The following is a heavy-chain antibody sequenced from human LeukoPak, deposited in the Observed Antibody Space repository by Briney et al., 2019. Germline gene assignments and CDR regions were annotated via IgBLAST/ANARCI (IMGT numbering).Heavy chain of an antibody. CDR2: IYYSGNT. V-gene: IGHV4-39*01. CDR3: ARGMGNEGLTS. CDR1: GVSISSSNSY. J-gene: IGHJ3*01. D-gene: IGHD7-27*01. Sequence: PSETLSLTCTVSGVSISSSNSYWGWIRQPPGKGLEWIGSIYYSGNTYYNASLKSQVSISIDTSKNQFSLRLTSVTAADTAVYYCARGMGNEGLTSWGPGTLVTVSS.